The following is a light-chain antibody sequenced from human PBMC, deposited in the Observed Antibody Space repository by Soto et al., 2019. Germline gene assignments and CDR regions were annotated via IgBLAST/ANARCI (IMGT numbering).Light chain of an antibody. CDR2: DAS. CDR3: QQYDNYPLT. J-gene: IGKJ4*01. CDR1: QSVRSW. V-gene: IGKV1-5*01. Sequence: ASQSVRSWLGWYPQKPGTAPKLLIFDASRLESGVPSRFSGSASGTEFTLTISSLQPDDFATYYCQQYDNYPLTFGGGTRWIS.